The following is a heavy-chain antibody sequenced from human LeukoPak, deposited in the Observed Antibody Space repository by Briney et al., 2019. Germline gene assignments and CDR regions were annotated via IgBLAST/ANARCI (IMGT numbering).Heavy chain of an antibody. CDR2: IVYDGSHQ. V-gene: IGHV3-30*18. CDR3: VKGSGTNDYGMDS. J-gene: IGHJ6*02. D-gene: IGHD3-10*01. CDR1: GFTFNRCG. Sequence: GGSLRLSCAASGFTFNRCGMHWVRQAPGKGLEWVAVIVYDGSHQYYTDSVKGRFTISRDNSKNTVFLQMDSLRAEDTGVYYCVKGSGTNDYGMDSWGQGTTVTVPS.